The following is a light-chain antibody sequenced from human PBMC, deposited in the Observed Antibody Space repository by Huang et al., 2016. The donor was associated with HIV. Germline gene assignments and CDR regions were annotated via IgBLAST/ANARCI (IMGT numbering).Light chain of an antibody. CDR3: QQYNNWPGT. Sequence: EIVMTQSPATLSVSPGERATLSCRASQSVRRNLAWYQQKPGQAPRLLIYGASIRATGIPGRFSGSGSATEFTLTISSLQSEDSAAYYCQQYNNWPGTLGQGTKVEI. CDR1: QSVRRN. CDR2: GAS. V-gene: IGKV3-15*01. J-gene: IGKJ1*01.